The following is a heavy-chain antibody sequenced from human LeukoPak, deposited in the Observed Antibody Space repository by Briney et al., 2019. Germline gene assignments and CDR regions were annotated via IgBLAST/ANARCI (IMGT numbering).Heavy chain of an antibody. CDR2: IYHSGST. V-gene: IGHV4-30-2*01. J-gene: IGHJ6*02. CDR3: ARGRPAYYDILTGYYRRYYGMDV. Sequence: PSQTLSLTCAVSGGSISSGGYSWSWIRQPPGKGLEWIGYIYHSGSTYYNPSLKSRVTISVDTSKNQFSLKLSSVTAADTAVYYCARGRPAYYDILTGYYRRYYGMDVWGQGTTVTVSS. D-gene: IGHD3-9*01. CDR1: GGSISSGGYS.